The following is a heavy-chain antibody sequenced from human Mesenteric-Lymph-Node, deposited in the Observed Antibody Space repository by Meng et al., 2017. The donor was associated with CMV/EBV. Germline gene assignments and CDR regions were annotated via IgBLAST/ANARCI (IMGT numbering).Heavy chain of an antibody. J-gene: IGHJ4*02. CDR1: GFTVSSNY. V-gene: IGHV3-53*01. Sequence: GESLKISCAASGFTVSSNYMSWVHQAPGKGLEWVSVIFSGGTTFYSDSVKGRFTISRDISKNTLYLQMDSLRAEDTATYYCARDGGGWYFDHWGQGALVTVSS. CDR3: ARDGGGWYFDH. D-gene: IGHD6-19*01. CDR2: IFSGGTT.